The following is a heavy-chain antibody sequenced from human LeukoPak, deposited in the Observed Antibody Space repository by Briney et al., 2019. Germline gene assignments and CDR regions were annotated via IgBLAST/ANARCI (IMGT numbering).Heavy chain of an antibody. J-gene: IGHJ6*02. CDR1: GGSISSSSYY. Sequence: SEILSLTCTVSGGSISSSSYYWGWIRQPPGKGLEWIGSIYYSGSTYYNPSLKSRVTISVDTSKNHFSLKLSSVTAADTAVYYCARQAYYDFWSGYSQPYYYYGMDVWGQGTTVTVSS. CDR3: ARQAYYDFWSGYSQPYYYYGMDV. D-gene: IGHD3-3*01. V-gene: IGHV4-39*01. CDR2: IYYSGST.